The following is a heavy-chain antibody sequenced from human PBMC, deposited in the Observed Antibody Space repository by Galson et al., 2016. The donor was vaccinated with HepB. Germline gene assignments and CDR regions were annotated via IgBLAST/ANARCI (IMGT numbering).Heavy chain of an antibody. V-gene: IGHV1-69*13. CDR1: GDTFSSYA. CDR2: IIPIFGAA. D-gene: IGHD5-12*01. Sequence: SVKVSCKASGDTFSSYAISWVRQAPGQGLEWMGGIIPIFGAANYAQKFQGRVTITADESTSTDYMELSSLRSEDTAVYYCARVGIKERGYGSVGIKELGYYYCGLDVWGQGTTVTVSS. CDR3: ARVGIKERGYGSVGIKELGYYYCGLDV. J-gene: IGHJ6*02.